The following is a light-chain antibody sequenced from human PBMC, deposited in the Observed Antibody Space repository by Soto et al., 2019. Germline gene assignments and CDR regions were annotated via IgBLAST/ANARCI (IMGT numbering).Light chain of an antibody. CDR3: SSYATSTTGV. J-gene: IGLJ1*01. Sequence: QSALTQPASVSGSPGQSITISCTGTSSDVGAYNYVSWYQQHTGKAPKLMIYEISHRPSGVSSRFSGSKSGNTASLTISGLQAEDEADYYCSSYATSTTGVFGTGTKLTVL. V-gene: IGLV2-14*01. CDR1: SSDVGAYNY. CDR2: EIS.